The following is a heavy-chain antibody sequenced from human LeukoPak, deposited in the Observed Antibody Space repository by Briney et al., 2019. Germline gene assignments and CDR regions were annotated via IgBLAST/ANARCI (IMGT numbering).Heavy chain of an antibody. Sequence: SETLSLTCTVSGGSISSSSYYWGWIRQPPGKGLEWIGSIYYSGSTYYNPSLKSRVTISVDTSKNQFSLKLSSVTAADTAVYYCAREPGGYSYTDDYWGQGTLVTVSS. CDR3: AREPGGYSYTDDY. CDR2: IYYSGST. CDR1: GGSISSSSYY. J-gene: IGHJ4*02. D-gene: IGHD5-18*01. V-gene: IGHV4-39*07.